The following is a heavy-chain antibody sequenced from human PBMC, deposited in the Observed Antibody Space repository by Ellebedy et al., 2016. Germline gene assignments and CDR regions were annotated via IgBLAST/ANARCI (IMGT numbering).Heavy chain of an antibody. D-gene: IGHD6-19*01. Sequence: GGSLRLSXAASGFTFDDYAMHWVRQAPGKGLEWVSGISWNSGSIGYADSVKGRFTISRDNAKNSLYLQMNSLRAEDTALYYCAKVQHLGVAGTGVLGYYGMDVWGQGTTVTVSS. V-gene: IGHV3-9*01. J-gene: IGHJ6*02. CDR3: AKVQHLGVAGTGVLGYYGMDV. CDR1: GFTFDDYA. CDR2: ISWNSGSI.